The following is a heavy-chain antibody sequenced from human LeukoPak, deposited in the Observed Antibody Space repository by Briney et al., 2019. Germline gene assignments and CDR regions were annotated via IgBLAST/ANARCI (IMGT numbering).Heavy chain of an antibody. CDR1: GFTFSSYA. V-gene: IGHV3-30-3*01. Sequence: PGGSLRLSCAASGFTFSSYAMHWVRQAPGKGLEWVAVISYDGSNKYYADSVKGRFTISRDNSKNTLYLQMNSLRAEDTAVYYCARTPHSSGYAFDYWGQGTLVTVSS. J-gene: IGHJ4*02. CDR2: ISYDGSNK. D-gene: IGHD3-22*01. CDR3: ARTPHSSGYAFDY.